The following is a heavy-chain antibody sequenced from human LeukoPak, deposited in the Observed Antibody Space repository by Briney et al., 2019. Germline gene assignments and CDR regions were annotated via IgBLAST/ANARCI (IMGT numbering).Heavy chain of an antibody. V-gene: IGHV3-30*04. CDR3: ASGVPGYSGYDSRTNYFDY. J-gene: IGHJ4*02. CDR2: ISYDGSNK. CDR1: GFTFDDYA. D-gene: IGHD5-12*01. Sequence: PGRSLRLSCAASGFTFDDYAMHWVRQAPGKGLEWVAVISYDGSNKYYADSVKGRFTISRDNSKNTLYLQMNSLRAEDTAVYYCASGVPGYSGYDSRTNYFDYWGQGTLVTVSS.